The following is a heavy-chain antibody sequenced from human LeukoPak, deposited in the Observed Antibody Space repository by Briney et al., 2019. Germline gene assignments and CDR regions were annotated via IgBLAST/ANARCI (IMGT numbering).Heavy chain of an antibody. CDR3: ARDDLAYCGGDCLIDY. D-gene: IGHD2-21*02. J-gene: IGHJ4*02. Sequence: PGGSLRLSCAASGFTFSSYWMHWVRQAPGKGLVWVSRINSDGSSTSYADSVKGRFTISRDNAKNTPYLQMNSLRAEDTAVYYCARDDLAYCGGDCLIDYWGQGTLVTVSS. CDR1: GFTFSSYW. CDR2: INSDGSST. V-gene: IGHV3-74*01.